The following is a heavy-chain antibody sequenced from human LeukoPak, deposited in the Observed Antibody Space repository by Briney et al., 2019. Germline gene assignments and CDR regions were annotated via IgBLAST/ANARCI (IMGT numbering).Heavy chain of an antibody. J-gene: IGHJ4*02. Sequence: GGSLRLSCAASGFTFSSYEMNWARQAPGKGLEWVSYISSSGSTIYYADSVKGRFTISRDNAKNSLYLQMNSLRAEDTAVYYCARNGHDYGDCAYLDYWGQGTLVTVSS. CDR2: ISSSGSTI. D-gene: IGHD4-17*01. V-gene: IGHV3-48*03. CDR3: ARNGHDYGDCAYLDY. CDR1: GFTFSSYE.